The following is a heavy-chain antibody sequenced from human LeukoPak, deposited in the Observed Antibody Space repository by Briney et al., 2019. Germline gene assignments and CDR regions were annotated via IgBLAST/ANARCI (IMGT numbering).Heavy chain of an antibody. D-gene: IGHD3-10*01. CDR2: ISSSSSYI. Sequence: GGSLRLSCAASGFTFSSYSMNWVRQAPGKGLEWVSSISSSSSYIYYADSVKGRFTISRDNAKNSLYLQMNSLRAEDTAVYYCARDYYGSGSRDVDPWGQGNLVTVSS. J-gene: IGHJ5*02. V-gene: IGHV3-21*01. CDR3: ARDYYGSGSRDVDP. CDR1: GFTFSSYS.